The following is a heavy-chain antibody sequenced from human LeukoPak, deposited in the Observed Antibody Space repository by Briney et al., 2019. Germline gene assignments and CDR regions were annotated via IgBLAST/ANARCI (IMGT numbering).Heavy chain of an antibody. J-gene: IGHJ6*03. CDR2: INHSGST. CDR1: GGSFSGYD. CDR3: ARGQTVATALGYYYYYMDV. Sequence: PSETLSLTCSVYGGSFSGYDWSWIRQPPGQGLELVGVINHSGSTNYNPSLKSRVTISVDTSKNQFHLTLSSVTAAGAAVDYSARGQTVATALGYYYYYMDVWGKGTTVTVSS. V-gene: IGHV4-34*01. D-gene: IGHD1-26*01.